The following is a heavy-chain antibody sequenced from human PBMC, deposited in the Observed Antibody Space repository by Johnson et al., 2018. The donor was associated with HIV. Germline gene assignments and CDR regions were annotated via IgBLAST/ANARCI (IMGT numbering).Heavy chain of an antibody. J-gene: IGHJ3*02. D-gene: IGHD6-13*01. CDR3: ARERARQELGLDGAFDI. CDR2: IYSGGNT. CDR1: GFTFSSYA. Sequence: VQLVESGGGLVQPGGSLRLSCAASGFTFSSYAMSWVRQAPGKGLEWVSVIYSGGNTYYADPVKGRFIISRDNSQNTLSLQMHSLRAEDTAVYYCARERARQELGLDGAFDIWGQGTTVSVS. V-gene: IGHV3-23*03.